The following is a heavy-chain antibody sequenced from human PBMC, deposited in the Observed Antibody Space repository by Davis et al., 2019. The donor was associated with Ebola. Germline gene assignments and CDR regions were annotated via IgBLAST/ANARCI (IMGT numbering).Heavy chain of an antibody. CDR3: ARTLYGWGAYYYGMDV. CDR2: IYYSGST. V-gene: IGHV4-39*07. Sequence: PSETLSLTCTVSGGSISSYYWSWIRQPPGKGLEWIGSIYYSGSTYYNPSLKSRVTISVDTSKNQFSLKLSSVTAADTAVYYCARTLYGWGAYYYGMDVWGQGTTVTVSS. CDR1: GGSISSYY. D-gene: IGHD1-26*01. J-gene: IGHJ6*02.